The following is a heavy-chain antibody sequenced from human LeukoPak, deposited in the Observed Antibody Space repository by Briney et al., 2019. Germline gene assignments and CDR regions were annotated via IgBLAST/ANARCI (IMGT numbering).Heavy chain of an antibody. D-gene: IGHD4-17*01. CDR1: GFTFSSYS. V-gene: IGHV3-48*01. CDR3: VRNDGDEAFAI. J-gene: IGHJ3*02. Sequence: HPGGSLRLSCAASGFTFSSYSMNWVRQAPGKGLEWVSYISGSSNTIYHAVSVEGRFTTSRDNAKNSLYLQMNSLRAEDTAVYYCVRNDGDEAFAIWGQGTMVTVAS. CDR2: ISGSSNTI.